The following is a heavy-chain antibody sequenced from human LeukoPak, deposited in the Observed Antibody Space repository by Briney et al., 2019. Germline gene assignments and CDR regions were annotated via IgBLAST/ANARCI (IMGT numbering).Heavy chain of an antibody. CDR1: GYTFTSYH. Sequence: ASVKVSCKASGYTFTSYHMHWVRQAPGQGLEWMGISNPNSDYTNYAQKFQGRVTMTEDTSTDTAYMELSSLRSEDTAVYYCATSILTGYTYGMDVWGQGTTVTVSS. CDR3: ATSILTGYTYGMDV. J-gene: IGHJ6*02. CDR2: SNPNSDYT. V-gene: IGHV1-46*01. D-gene: IGHD3-9*01.